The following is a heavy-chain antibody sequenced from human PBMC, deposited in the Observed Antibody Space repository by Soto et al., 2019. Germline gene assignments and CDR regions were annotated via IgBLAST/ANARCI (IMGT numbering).Heavy chain of an antibody. CDR2: IYHSGDT. V-gene: IGHV4-31*11. D-gene: IGHD3-10*01. CDR1: GASINNGGYY. J-gene: IGHJ5*02. CDR3: ARMVRAGRGLDP. Sequence: QVQLQESGPGLVKPSQTLSLTCAVSGASINNGGYYWSWVRQHPGKGLEWLGHIYHSGDTYYNPSLKSRLTISVDTSKNQFSLNLTSATAADTAVYYCARMVRAGRGLDPWGQGTLVSVSS.